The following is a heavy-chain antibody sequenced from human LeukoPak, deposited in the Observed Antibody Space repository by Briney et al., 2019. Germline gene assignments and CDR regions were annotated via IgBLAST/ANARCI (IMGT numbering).Heavy chain of an antibody. CDR2: VKEDGSEK. V-gene: IGHV3-7*01. D-gene: IGHD2-21*01. CDR1: GFTLSNYW. CDR3: ARGDRRFDY. J-gene: IGHJ4*02. Sequence: GGSLRLSCAASGFTLSNYWMTWVRQAPGKGLEWVANVKEDGSEKYYVDSAKGRFTISRDNAKNSLYLQMNSLRAEDMAVYYCARGDRRFDYWGQGTLVTVSS.